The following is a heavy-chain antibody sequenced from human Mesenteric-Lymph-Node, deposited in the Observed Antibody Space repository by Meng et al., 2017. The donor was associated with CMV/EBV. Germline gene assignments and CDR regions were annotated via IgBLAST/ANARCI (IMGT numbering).Heavy chain of an antibody. CDR1: GGTFSSYA. D-gene: IGHD3-16*02. Sequence: SVKVSCKASGGTFSSYAISWVRQAPGQGLEWMGGIIPIFGTANYAQKFQGRVTITTDESTSTAYMELSSLRSEDTAVYYCARDLPDYDYVWGSYRYAFDIWGQGTMVTVSS. V-gene: IGHV1-69*05. CDR2: IIPIFGTA. CDR3: ARDLPDYDYVWGSYRYAFDI. J-gene: IGHJ3*02.